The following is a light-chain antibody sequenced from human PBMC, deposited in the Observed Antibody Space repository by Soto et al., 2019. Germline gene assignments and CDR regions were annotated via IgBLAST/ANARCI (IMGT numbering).Light chain of an antibody. CDR3: QQSYLTPLT. V-gene: IGKV1-39*01. CDR2: ASS. CDR1: QSISSY. Sequence: DIQMTQSPSSLSTAVGDRVTITCRAGQSISSYLNWYQQKPGKAPKLLIYASSSMQSGVPSRFSGSGSGTDFTLSISSLQPEDFSTYYCQQSYLTPLTFGGGTQVEIK. J-gene: IGKJ4*01.